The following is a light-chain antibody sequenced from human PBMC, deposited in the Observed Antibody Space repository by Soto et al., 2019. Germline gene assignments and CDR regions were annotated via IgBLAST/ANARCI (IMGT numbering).Light chain of an antibody. V-gene: IGLV2-14*01. CDR3: SSYTSSSTLSYV. CDR1: SSDVGGYNY. J-gene: IGLJ1*01. CDR2: DVS. Sequence: QSVLTQPASVSGSPGQSITISCTGTSSDVGGYNYVSWYQQHPGKAPKLMIYDVSNRPSGVSNRFSGSKSGNTASLTISGLQAEYEADYYCSSYTSSSTLSYVFGTGTKVTVL.